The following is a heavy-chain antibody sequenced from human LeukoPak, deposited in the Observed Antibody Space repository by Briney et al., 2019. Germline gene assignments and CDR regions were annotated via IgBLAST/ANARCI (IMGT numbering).Heavy chain of an antibody. J-gene: IGHJ4*02. Sequence: PGGSLRLSCAASGFTFSSYAMSWVRQAPGKGLEWVSGISGGGGTYSADSVKGRFTISRDNSKNTLYLQMNSLRAEDTAVYYCARRSDYFDCWGQGTLVTASS. CDR1: GFTFSSYA. V-gene: IGHV3-23*01. CDR2: ISGGGGT. CDR3: ARRSDYFDC. D-gene: IGHD3-3*01.